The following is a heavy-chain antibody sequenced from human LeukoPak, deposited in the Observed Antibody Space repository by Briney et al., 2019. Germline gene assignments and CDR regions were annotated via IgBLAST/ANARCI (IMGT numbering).Heavy chain of an antibody. V-gene: IGHV4-59*08. Sequence: SETLSLTCAVYGGSFSGYYWSWIRQPPGKGLEWIGYIYYSGSTNYNPSLKSRVTISVDTSKNQFSLKLSSVTAADTAVYYCARYYDFWSGYYFDYWGQGTLVTVSS. CDR2: IYYSGST. CDR3: ARYYDFWSGYYFDY. CDR1: GGSFSGYY. D-gene: IGHD3-3*01. J-gene: IGHJ4*02.